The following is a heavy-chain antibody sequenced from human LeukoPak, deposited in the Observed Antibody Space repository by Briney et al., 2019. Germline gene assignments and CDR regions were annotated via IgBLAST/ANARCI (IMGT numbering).Heavy chain of an antibody. V-gene: IGHV4-59*08. Sequence: SETLSLTCTVSGNSISSYYWSWIRQPPGKALESIGYIYYSGSTSYNPPLKSRVTMSVDTSKNQFSLKLSSVTAADTAVYYCARHETGGTYPLKYWGQGILVTVSS. CDR2: IYYSGST. CDR3: ARHETGGTYPLKY. J-gene: IGHJ4*02. CDR1: GNSISSYY. D-gene: IGHD1-26*01.